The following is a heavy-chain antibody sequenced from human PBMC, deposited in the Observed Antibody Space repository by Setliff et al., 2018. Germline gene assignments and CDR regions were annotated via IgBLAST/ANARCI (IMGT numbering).Heavy chain of an antibody. CDR3: ARAGGTYCSNGVCHNWFDP. CDR2: INPNSGGT. D-gene: IGHD2-8*01. CDR1: GFTLSDYF. Sequence: ASVKVSCKASGFTLSDYFIHWVRQAPGQGLEWMGWINPNSGGTNYAQRFQGRVTMTRDTSISTAYMELNRLTSDDAAMYYCARAGGTYCSNGVCHNWFDPWGQGTLVTGSA. J-gene: IGHJ5*02. V-gene: IGHV1-2*02.